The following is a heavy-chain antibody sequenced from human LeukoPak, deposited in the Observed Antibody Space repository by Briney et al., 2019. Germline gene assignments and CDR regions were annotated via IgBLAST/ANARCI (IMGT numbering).Heavy chain of an antibody. CDR2: INPNSGGT. CDR1: GNTFTGYY. CDR3: ARDRDGYNYVAAFDI. D-gene: IGHD5-24*01. J-gene: IGHJ3*02. V-gene: IGHV1-2*06. Sequence: ASVKVSCKASGNTFTGYYMHWVRQAPGQGLEWMGRINPNSGGTNYAQKFQGRVTMTRDTSISTAYMELSRLRSDDTAVYYCARDRDGYNYVAAFDIWGQGTMVTVSS.